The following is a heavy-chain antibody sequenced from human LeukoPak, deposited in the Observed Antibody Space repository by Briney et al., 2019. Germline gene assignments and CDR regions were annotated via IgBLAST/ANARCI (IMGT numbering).Heavy chain of an antibody. J-gene: IGHJ5*01. CDR3: ARASGSYWWFDS. Sequence: ASVKVSCKASGYTFTSYYMHWVRQAPGQGLEWMGCVNPNSGDTNYAQKFQGSVTMTRDTSISAVYMELSRLRSDDTAVYYCARASGSYWWFDSWGQGTLVTVSS. CDR2: VNPNSGDT. D-gene: IGHD1-26*01. CDR1: GYTFTSYY. V-gene: IGHV1-2*02.